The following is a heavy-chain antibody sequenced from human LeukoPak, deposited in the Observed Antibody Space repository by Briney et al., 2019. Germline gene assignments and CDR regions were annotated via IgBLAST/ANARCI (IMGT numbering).Heavy chain of an antibody. D-gene: IGHD5-18*01. J-gene: IGHJ3*02. CDR1: GGTFSSYA. CDR3: ARAIYSYGRGYDAFDI. Sequence: SVKVSCKASGGTFSSYAISWVRQAPGQGLEWMGGIIPIFGTANYAQKFQGRVTITADESTSTAYMELSSLRSEDTAVYYCARAIYSYGRGYDAFDIWGQGTMVTVSS. CDR2: IIPIFGTA. V-gene: IGHV1-69*13.